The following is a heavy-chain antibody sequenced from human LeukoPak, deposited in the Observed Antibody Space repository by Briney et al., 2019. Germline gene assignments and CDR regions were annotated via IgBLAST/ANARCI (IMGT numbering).Heavy chain of an antibody. CDR1: GFTFSSYS. CDR3: AREVPQRGIAAAGTVDY. J-gene: IGHJ4*02. CDR2: ISSSSSYI. D-gene: IGHD6-13*01. Sequence: PGGSLRLSCAASGFTFSSYSMNWVRQAPGKGLEWVSSISSSSSYIYYADSVKGRFTISRDNAKNSLCLQMNSLRAEDTAVYYCAREVPQRGIAAAGTVDYWGQGTLVTVSS. V-gene: IGHV3-21*01.